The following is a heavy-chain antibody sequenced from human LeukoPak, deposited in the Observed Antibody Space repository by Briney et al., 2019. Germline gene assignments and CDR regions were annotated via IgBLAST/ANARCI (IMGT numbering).Heavy chain of an antibody. V-gene: IGHV3-7*03. D-gene: IGHD4-17*01. J-gene: IGHJ4*02. CDR2: IKEDGSEK. CDR1: GFTFSSYW. CDR3: ARDYVTTGWFDY. Sequence: GGALRLSCAASGFTFSSYWMSWVRQAPGKGLEWVANIKEDGSEKHYVDSVTGRFTISRENAKNSLFLQMNSLRAEDTAVYYCARDYVTTGWFDYWGQGTLVTVSS.